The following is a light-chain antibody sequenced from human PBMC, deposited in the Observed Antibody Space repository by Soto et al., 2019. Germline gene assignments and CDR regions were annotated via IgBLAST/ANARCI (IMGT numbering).Light chain of an antibody. V-gene: IGLV2-14*01. CDR1: SSDVGGYNY. CDR3: SSYTSSSTV. Sequence: QSALNQPASVSGSPGQSITISCTGTSSDVGGYNYVSWYQQHSGKAPKLMIYDVSNRPSGVSNRFSGSKSGNTASLTISGLQAEDEADYYCSSYTSSSTVFGTGTKVTVL. J-gene: IGLJ1*01. CDR2: DVS.